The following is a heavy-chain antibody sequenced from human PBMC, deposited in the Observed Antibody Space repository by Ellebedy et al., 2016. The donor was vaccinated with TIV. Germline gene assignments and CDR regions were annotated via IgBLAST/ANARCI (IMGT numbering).Heavy chain of an antibody. Sequence: GGSLRLSCAASGFTVSSNYMSWVRQAPGKGLEWVSVIYSGGSTYYADSVKGRFTISRHNSKNTLYLQMNSLRAEDTAVYYCARDPGAEWSNYFDYWGQGTLVTVSS. D-gene: IGHD2-8*01. V-gene: IGHV3-53*04. CDR1: GFTVSSNY. J-gene: IGHJ4*02. CDR2: IYSGGST. CDR3: ARDPGAEWSNYFDY.